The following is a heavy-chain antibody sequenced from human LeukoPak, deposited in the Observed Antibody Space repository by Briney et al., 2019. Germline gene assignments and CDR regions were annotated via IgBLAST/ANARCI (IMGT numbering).Heavy chain of an antibody. CDR2: INPSGST. CDR3: VRGSRVYCGGDCYYY. V-gene: IGHV4-34*01. Sequence: SSETLSLTCTVFGGSFSGYYWSWIRQPPDKGLEWIGEINPSGSTNYNPSLKTRVTISTDTSKNHFSLNLNSVTAVDTGVYYCVRGSRVYCGGDCYYYWGQGTLVTVSS. CDR1: GGSFSGYY. D-gene: IGHD2-21*02. J-gene: IGHJ4*02.